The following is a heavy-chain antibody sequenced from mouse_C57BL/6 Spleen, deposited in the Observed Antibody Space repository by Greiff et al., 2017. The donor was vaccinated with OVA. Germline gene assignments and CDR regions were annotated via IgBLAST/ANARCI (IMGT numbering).Heavy chain of an antibody. CDR2: IDPANGNT. J-gene: IGHJ4*01. D-gene: IGHD2-4*01. CDR3: ARDDYDENYAMDY. CDR1: GFNIKNTY. V-gene: IGHV14-3*01. Sequence: VQLKESVAELVRPGASVKLSCTASGFNIKNTYMHWVKQRPEQGLEWIGRIDPANGNTKYAPKFQGKATITADTSSNTAYLQLSSLTSEDTAIYYCARDDYDENYAMDYWGQGTSVTVSS.